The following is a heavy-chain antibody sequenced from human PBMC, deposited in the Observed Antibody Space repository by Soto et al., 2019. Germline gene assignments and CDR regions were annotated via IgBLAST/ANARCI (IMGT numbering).Heavy chain of an antibody. Sequence: ASVKVSCKASGGTFSSYAISWVRQAPGQGLEWMGGIIPIFGTANYAQKFQGRVTITADESASTAYMELSSLRSEDTAVYYCARDRPNCSSTSCYAGYYYYGMDVWGQGTTVTVSS. CDR2: IIPIFGTA. CDR3: ARDRPNCSSTSCYAGYYYYGMDV. D-gene: IGHD2-2*01. J-gene: IGHJ6*02. V-gene: IGHV1-69*13. CDR1: GGTFSSYA.